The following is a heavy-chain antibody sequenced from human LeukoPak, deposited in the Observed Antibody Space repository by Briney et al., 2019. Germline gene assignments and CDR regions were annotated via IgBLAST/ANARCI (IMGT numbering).Heavy chain of an antibody. CDR1: GFTFSDYY. J-gene: IGHJ4*02. CDR3: VRAGGSSWADY. CDR2: MKQDGSEK. V-gene: IGHV3-7*01. D-gene: IGHD6-13*01. Sequence: PRGSLRLSCAASGFTFSDYYMSWIRQAPGKGLEWVANMKQDGSEKYYVDSVKGRFTISRDNAKNSLYLQMNSLRAEDTAVYYCVRAGGSSWADYWGQGTLVTVSS.